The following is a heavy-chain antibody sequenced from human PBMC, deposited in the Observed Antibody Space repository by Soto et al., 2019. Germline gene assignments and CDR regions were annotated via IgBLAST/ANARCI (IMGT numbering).Heavy chain of an antibody. CDR1: GGSISSDN. CDR2: IYPSRST. J-gene: IGHJ4*02. CDR3: VGYDFWSGYSGRVDY. D-gene: IGHD3-3*01. V-gene: IGHV4-4*07. Sequence: SATLSLTRTVSGGSISSDNWNWIRQHAGKGLEWIGRIYPSRSTNNKPSLKSRVTMSVDTSKNQFSLKLSSVTAADTAVYYCVGYDFWSGYSGRVDYWGQGTLV.